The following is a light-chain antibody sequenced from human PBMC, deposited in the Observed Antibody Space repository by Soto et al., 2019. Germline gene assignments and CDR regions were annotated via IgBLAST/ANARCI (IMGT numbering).Light chain of an antibody. J-gene: IGKJ4*01. CDR1: RSLLRNGKNY. Sequence: TVKTKCPVSRGGTTGEPTSISCRSSRSLLRNGKNYLTWYLQKPGQSPQLLIYLGSNRASGVPDRFSGSASGTDFTLKISRVEADDVGIYYCMQALHLPLTFAGGTKV. V-gene: IGKV2-28*01. CDR3: MQALHLPLT. CDR2: LGS.